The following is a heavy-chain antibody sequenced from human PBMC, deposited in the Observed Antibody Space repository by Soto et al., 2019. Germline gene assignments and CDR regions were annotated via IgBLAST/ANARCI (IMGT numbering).Heavy chain of an antibody. V-gene: IGHV1-18*01. J-gene: IGHJ4*02. CDR3: ARGGHIVVVPAAPTDY. CDR1: GYTFTSYG. Sequence: QVQLGQSGAEVKKPGASVKVSCKASGYTFTSYGISWVRQAPGQGLEWMGWISAYNGNTNYAQKLQGRVTMTTDTTTSTAYTERRSRRTDDTAVYYCARGGHIVVVPAAPTDYWGQGTLVTVSS. D-gene: IGHD2-2*01. CDR2: ISAYNGNT.